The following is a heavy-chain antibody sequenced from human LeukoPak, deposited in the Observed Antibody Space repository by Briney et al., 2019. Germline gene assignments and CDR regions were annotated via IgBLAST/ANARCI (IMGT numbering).Heavy chain of an antibody. CDR1: GFTLKYFL. CDR2: FSGSGGRT. CDR3: AKGNPSSGWYIGMDV. V-gene: IGHV3-23*01. J-gene: IGHJ6*02. Sequence: GGALRPSCACPGFTLKYFLMDLVRAAPGEGPELVWAFSGSGGRTYYADSVKGRLTISRDNSKNTLYLQMSSLRADDTAVYYCAKGNPSSGWYIGMDVWGQGTTVTVSS. D-gene: IGHD6-19*01.